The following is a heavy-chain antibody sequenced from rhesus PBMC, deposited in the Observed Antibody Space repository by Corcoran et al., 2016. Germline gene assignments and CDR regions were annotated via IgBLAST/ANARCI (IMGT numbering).Heavy chain of an antibody. V-gene: IGHV2S1*01. Sequence: QVTLKESGPALVKPTQTLTLTCTFSGFSLSTSGMGVGWNRQPPGKALEWLASIYWDEDKYYSTSLKSRLTISKDTSKNQVVLTMTNMDPVDTATYYCTRGYRAGSIFIYWGQGVLVTVSS. J-gene: IGHJ4*01. CDR2: IYWDEDK. CDR1: GFSLSTSGMG. CDR3: TRGYRAGSIFIY. D-gene: IGHD4-29*01.